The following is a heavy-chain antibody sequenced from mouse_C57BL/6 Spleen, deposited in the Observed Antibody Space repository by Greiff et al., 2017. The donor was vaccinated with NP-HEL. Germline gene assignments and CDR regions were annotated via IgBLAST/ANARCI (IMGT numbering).Heavy chain of an antibody. J-gene: IGHJ4*01. Sequence: VQLKESEGGLVQPGSSMKLSCTASGFTFSDYYMAWVRQVPEKGLEWVANINYDGSSTYYLDSLKSRFIISRDNAKNILYLQTSSLKSEDTATYYCARDGLRDDAMDYWGQGTSVTVSS. D-gene: IGHD2-2*01. CDR1: GFTFSDYY. CDR2: INYDGSST. CDR3: ARDGLRDDAMDY. V-gene: IGHV5-16*01.